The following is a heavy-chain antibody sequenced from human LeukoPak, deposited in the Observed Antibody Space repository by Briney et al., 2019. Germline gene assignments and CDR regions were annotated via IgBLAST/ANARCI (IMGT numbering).Heavy chain of an antibody. CDR3: ARYGSGSYYRVQSRYYYYYYMDV. CDR1: GGSFSGCY. CDR2: INHSGST. Sequence: PSETLSLTCAVYGGSFSGCYWSWIRQPPGKGLEWIGEINHSGSTNYNPSLESRVTISVDTSKNQFSLKLSSVTAADTAVYYCARYGSGSYYRVQSRYYYYYYMDVWGKGTTVTISS. V-gene: IGHV4-34*01. D-gene: IGHD3-10*01. J-gene: IGHJ6*03.